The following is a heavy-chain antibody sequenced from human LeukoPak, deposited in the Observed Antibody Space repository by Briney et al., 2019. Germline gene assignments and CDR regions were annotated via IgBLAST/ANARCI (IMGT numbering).Heavy chain of an antibody. D-gene: IGHD2-2*01. CDR1: GFTFSSYA. Sequence: PGGSLRLFCAASGFTFSSYAMSWVRQAPGKGLEWVSAISGSGGSTYYADSVKGRFTISRDNSKNTLYLQMNSLRAEDTAVYYCAKGPIVVVPAAAFDPWGQGTLVTVSS. J-gene: IGHJ5*02. V-gene: IGHV3-23*01. CDR2: ISGSGGST. CDR3: AKGPIVVVPAAAFDP.